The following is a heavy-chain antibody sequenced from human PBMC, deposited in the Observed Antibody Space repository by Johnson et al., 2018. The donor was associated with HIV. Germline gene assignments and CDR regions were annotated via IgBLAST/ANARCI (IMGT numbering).Heavy chain of an antibody. V-gene: IGHV3-30*04. Sequence: QVQLVESGGDVVQPGRSLRLSCAAFGFDFNTHNIHWVRQAPGKGLEWVAVISKDGSNKYYADSVKGRFTISRDNSKNTLYLQMNSLRAEDTAVYYCAREEGSGEPPNAFDIWGQGTMVTVSS. D-gene: IGHD3-16*01. CDR2: ISKDGSNK. J-gene: IGHJ3*02. CDR3: AREEGSGEPPNAFDI. CDR1: GFDFNTHN.